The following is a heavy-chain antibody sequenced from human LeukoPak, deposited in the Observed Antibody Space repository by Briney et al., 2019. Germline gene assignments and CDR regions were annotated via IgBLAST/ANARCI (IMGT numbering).Heavy chain of an antibody. V-gene: IGHV3-43D*03. J-gene: IGHJ6*03. CDR1: GFTFDDYA. CDR3: AKESSLSGYYYDMDV. CDR2: ISWDGGST. Sequence: GGSLRLSCAASGFTFDDYAMHWVRQAPGKGLEWVSLISWDGGSTYYADSLKGRFTISRDNSKNSLYLQMNSLRAEDTALYYCAKESSLSGYYYDMDVWGKGTTVTVSS. D-gene: IGHD1-1*01.